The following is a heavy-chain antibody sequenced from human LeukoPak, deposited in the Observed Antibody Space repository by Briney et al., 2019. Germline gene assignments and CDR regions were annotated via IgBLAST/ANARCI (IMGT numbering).Heavy chain of an antibody. CDR3: AKVNFPTESFDY. CDR2: LSGTGDST. J-gene: IGHJ4*02. Sequence: GGSLRLSCAASGFTFSIYAMSWVRQAPGKGLEWVSTLSGTGDSTYYADSVKGRFTISRDNSKNTLYLQMNSLRAEDTAVYYCAKVNFPTESFDYWGQGTLVTVSS. V-gene: IGHV3-23*01. D-gene: IGHD3-3*01. CDR1: GFTFSIYA.